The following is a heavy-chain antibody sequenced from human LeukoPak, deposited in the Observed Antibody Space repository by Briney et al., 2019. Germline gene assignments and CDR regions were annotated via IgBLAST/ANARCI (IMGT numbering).Heavy chain of an antibody. CDR2: FYHSGST. Sequence: SETLSPTCTVSGYFIRSGFYWGWIRQPPGKGLEWIGSFYHSGSTNYNPSLKSRVTISVDTSKNQFSLKLSSVTAADTAVYYCARQPMDVWGKGTTVTISS. CDR3: ARQPMDV. J-gene: IGHJ6*04. CDR1: GYFIRSGFY. D-gene: IGHD1-14*01. V-gene: IGHV4-38-2*02.